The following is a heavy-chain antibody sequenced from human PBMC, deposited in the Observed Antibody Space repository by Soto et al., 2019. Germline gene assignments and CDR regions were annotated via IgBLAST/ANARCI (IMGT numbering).Heavy chain of an antibody. D-gene: IGHD1-26*01. Sequence: LRLSCAASGFTFSNYWMQSVRPVPGKELEGVSRINTDGSGTTYADSVKGRFTISRDNATNMWYREMNSQRVEHPHVYYGTRRNRPYYPFDFCGEGIQVTFS. J-gene: IGHJ4*02. CDR3: TRRNRPYYPFDF. V-gene: IGHV3-74*01. CDR1: GFTFSNYW. CDR2: INTDGSGT.